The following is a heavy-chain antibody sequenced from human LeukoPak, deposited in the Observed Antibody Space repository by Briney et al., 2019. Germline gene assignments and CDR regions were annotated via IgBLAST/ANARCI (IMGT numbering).Heavy chain of an antibody. V-gene: IGHV3-23*01. Sequence: GGSLRLSCAASGFTFSSYAMSWVRQAHGKGLEWVSGISGSGDSTNYADSVKGRFTTSRDNSKNTLCLQMNSLRADDTAVYYCAKGASPGIAAAGAGFLFGYWGQGTLVTVSS. J-gene: IGHJ4*02. CDR2: ISGSGDST. D-gene: IGHD6-13*01. CDR1: GFTFSSYA. CDR3: AKGASPGIAAAGAGFLFGY.